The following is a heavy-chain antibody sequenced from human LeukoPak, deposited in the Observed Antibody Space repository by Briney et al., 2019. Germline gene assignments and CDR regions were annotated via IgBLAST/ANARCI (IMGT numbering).Heavy chain of an antibody. CDR2: ISYDGSYK. J-gene: IGHJ4*02. Sequence: GGSLRLSCAASGFTFSSYAMHWVRQAPGKGLEWVAVISYDGSYKYYADSVKGRFTISRDNSKNTLYLQMNSLRAEDTAVYYCARESTSCPDYWGQGTLVTVSS. CDR3: ARESTSCPDY. V-gene: IGHV3-30-3*01. CDR1: GFTFSSYA. D-gene: IGHD2-2*01.